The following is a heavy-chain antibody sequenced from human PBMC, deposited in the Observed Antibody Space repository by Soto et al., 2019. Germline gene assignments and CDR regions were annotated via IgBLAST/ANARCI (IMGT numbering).Heavy chain of an antibody. Sequence: GGSLRLSCTASGFAFSQYGMSWVRQAPGKGLEWVSSIRSFDYRTSYADSVKGRFTISRDKSKSTLSLQKNSLKAEDTAVYYCAKDVESGWYEAFDYWGPGTLGTVSS. D-gene: IGHD6-19*01. CDR1: GFAFSQYG. CDR2: IRSFDYRT. V-gene: IGHV3-23*01. CDR3: AKDVESGWYEAFDY. J-gene: IGHJ4*02.